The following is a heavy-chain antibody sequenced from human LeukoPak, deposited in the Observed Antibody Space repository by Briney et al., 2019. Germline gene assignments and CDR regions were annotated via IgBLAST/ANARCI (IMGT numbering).Heavy chain of an antibody. Sequence: PSETLSLTCTVSGGSISSSSYYWGWIRQPPGKGLEWIGSIYYSGSTYYNPSLMSRVTISVGTSENQVSLKLSSVTAADTAVYFCARGVLEMTTVTFFDYWGQGTLVTVSS. V-gene: IGHV4-39*07. J-gene: IGHJ4*02. CDR3: ARGVLEMTTVTFFDY. CDR2: IYYSGST. D-gene: IGHD4-17*01. CDR1: GGSISSSSYY.